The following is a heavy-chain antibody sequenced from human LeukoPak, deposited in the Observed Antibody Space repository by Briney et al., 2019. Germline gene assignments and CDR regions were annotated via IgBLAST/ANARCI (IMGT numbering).Heavy chain of an antibody. CDR2: INHSGST. CDR1: GGSFSGYY. J-gene: IGHJ4*02. Sequence: SETLSLTCAVYGGSFSGYYWSWIRQPPGKGLEWIGEINHSGSTNYNPSLKSRVTISVDTSKNQFSLKLSSVTAADTAVYYCARVRGSGSYLPAPFFDYWGQGTLVTVSS. D-gene: IGHD3-10*01. V-gene: IGHV4-34*01. CDR3: ARVRGSGSYLPAPFFDY.